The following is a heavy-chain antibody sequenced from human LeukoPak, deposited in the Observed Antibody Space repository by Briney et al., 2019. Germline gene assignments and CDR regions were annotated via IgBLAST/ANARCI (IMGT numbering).Heavy chain of an antibody. V-gene: IGHV3-30*02. D-gene: IGHD3-22*01. J-gene: IGHJ4*02. CDR1: GFTFSSYG. CDR2: IRYDGSNK. CDR3: AKDLDDSSGHFDY. Sequence: PGGSLRLSCAASGFTFSSYGMHWVRQAPGKGLEWVAFIRYDGSNKYYADSVKGRFTISRDNSKNTLYLQMNSLRAEDTAVYYCAKDLDDSSGHFDYWGQGTLVTVSS.